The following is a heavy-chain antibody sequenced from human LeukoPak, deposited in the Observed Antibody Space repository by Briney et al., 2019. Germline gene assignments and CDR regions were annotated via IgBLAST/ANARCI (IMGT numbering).Heavy chain of an antibody. CDR3: ARHGYYYYGMDV. Sequence: SETLSLTCTVSGGSISSSSYYWGWIRQPPGKGLEWIGSIYYSGSTYYNPSLKSRVTISVGTSKNQFSLKLSSVTAADTAVYYCARHGYYYYGMDVWGQGTTVTVSS. CDR2: IYYSGST. V-gene: IGHV4-39*01. J-gene: IGHJ6*02. CDR1: GGSISSSSYY.